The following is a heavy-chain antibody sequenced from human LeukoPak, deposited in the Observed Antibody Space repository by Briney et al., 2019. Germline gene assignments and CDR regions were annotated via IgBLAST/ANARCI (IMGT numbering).Heavy chain of an antibody. Sequence: PGGSLRLSCVASGFTFSSYAMSWVRQAPGKGLEWVSAISGTADNTYYADSVRGRFTISRDNSKNTLYLQMNSLRADDTAVYYCAKDWGYWGQGTLVTVSS. J-gene: IGHJ4*02. CDR1: GFTFSSYA. CDR3: AKDWGY. V-gene: IGHV3-23*01. D-gene: IGHD3-16*01. CDR2: ISGTADNT.